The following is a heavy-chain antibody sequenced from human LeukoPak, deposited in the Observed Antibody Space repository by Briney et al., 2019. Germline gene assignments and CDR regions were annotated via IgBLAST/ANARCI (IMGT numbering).Heavy chain of an antibody. V-gene: IGHV4-34*01. D-gene: IGHD2-2*01. CDR2: INHSGNT. J-gene: IGHJ6*02. CDR3: ARAIVAAPKEYMDV. Sequence: PSGTLSLTCAVYGGSFSDFYWSWIRQSPGKGLEWIAEINHSGNTNYSPSLKSRVIISVDTSKNQFSLKLNSVTAADTAVYYCARAIVAAPKEYMDVWGQGTTVTVSS. CDR1: GGSFSDFY.